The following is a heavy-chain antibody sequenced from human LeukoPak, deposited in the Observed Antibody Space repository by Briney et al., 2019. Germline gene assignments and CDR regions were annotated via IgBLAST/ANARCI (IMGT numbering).Heavy chain of an antibody. Sequence: PSETLSLTCTVSGGSISSYYWSWIRQPPGKGLEWIGYIYYSGSTNYNPSPKSRVTISVDTSKNQFSLKLSSVTAADTAVYYCARSDSSSWYWGAFDIWGQGTMVTVSS. J-gene: IGHJ3*02. CDR1: GGSISSYY. CDR2: IYYSGST. D-gene: IGHD6-13*01. V-gene: IGHV4-59*01. CDR3: ARSDSSSWYWGAFDI.